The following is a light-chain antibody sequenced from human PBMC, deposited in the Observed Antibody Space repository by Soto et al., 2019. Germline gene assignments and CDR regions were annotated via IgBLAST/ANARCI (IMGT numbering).Light chain of an antibody. V-gene: IGLV2-14*01. CDR1: SSDVGGYEY. Sequence: LSQPASVSGSPGQSITISCTGTSSDVGGYEYVSWYQHQPGKAPKLIIYDVTNRPSGVSNRFSGSKSGNTASLTISGIQTEDEADYYCGSITSSSTSVFGTGTKVTVL. CDR3: GSITSSSTSV. CDR2: DVT. J-gene: IGLJ1*01.